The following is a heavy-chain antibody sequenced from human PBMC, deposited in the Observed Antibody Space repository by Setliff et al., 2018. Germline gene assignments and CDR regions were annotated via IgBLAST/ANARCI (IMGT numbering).Heavy chain of an antibody. D-gene: IGHD5-18*01. V-gene: IGHV2-5*02. CDR3: VHSRITQYSYGYGPFDY. CDR1: GFSLSTSGLG. Sequence: SGPTLVNPTQTLTLTCTFSGFSLSTSGLGVAWIRQPPEKALEWLGLIYWDDDKRYSPSLKSRLTITKDTSKNQVVLTMTNMDPVDTATYYCVHSRITQYSYGYGPFDYWGQGTLVTVSS. J-gene: IGHJ4*02. CDR2: IYWDDDK.